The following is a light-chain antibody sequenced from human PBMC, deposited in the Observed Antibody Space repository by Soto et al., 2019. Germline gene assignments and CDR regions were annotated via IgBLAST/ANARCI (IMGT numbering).Light chain of an antibody. J-gene: IGLJ2*01. CDR3: CSFAGLNPLL. Sequence: QAVLTQPASVSGSPGQSITISCTGTSSDVGSYNLVSWYQQHPGKAPKLMIYEGSKRPSGVSNRFSGSKSGNTASLTISGLQAEDEADYYCCSFAGLNPLLFGGGTKLTVL. CDR2: EGS. V-gene: IGLV2-23*01. CDR1: SSDVGSYNL.